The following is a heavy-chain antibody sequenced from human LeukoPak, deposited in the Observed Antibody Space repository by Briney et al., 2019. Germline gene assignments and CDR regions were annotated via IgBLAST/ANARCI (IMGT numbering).Heavy chain of an antibody. CDR1: GFTFSSYG. CDR2: ISYDGSSK. V-gene: IGHV3-30*18. D-gene: IGHD4-23*01. CDR3: AKDSYLFATVVTPYYYGMDV. J-gene: IGHJ6*02. Sequence: GGSLRLSCAASGFTFSSYGMYWVRQAPGKGLEWVAAISYDGSSKFYTDSVKGRFTISRDNSENRLYLQMNSLRAEDTAIYYCAKDSYLFATVVTPYYYGMDVWGQGTTVTVSS.